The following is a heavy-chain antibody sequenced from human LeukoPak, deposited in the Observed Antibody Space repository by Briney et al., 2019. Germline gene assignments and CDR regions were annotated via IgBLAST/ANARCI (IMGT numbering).Heavy chain of an antibody. CDR2: INPSGGST. CDR1: GYTFTSYY. V-gene: IGHV1-46*01. Sequence: SSVPVSCMASGYTFTSYYMHWVRQPPAQGLEWMGIINPSGGSTSYAQKFQGRVTITRDMSTSTVSMELNSQRCEDTAVYYCARGRHLCGGGCYLLDYWGQGTLVTVSS. CDR3: ARGRHLCGGGCYLLDY. J-gene: IGHJ4*02. D-gene: IGHD2-21*02.